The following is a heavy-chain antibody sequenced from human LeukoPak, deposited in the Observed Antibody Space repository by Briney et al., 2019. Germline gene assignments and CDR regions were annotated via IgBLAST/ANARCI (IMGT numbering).Heavy chain of an antibody. Sequence: GASVKVSCKASGGTFSSYAISWVRQAPGQGLEWMGGIIPIFGTTNYAQKFQGRVTITADKSTSTAYMELGSLRSEDTAVYYCAVPYSNYFDYWGQGTLVTVSS. J-gene: IGHJ4*02. CDR3: AVPYSNYFDY. CDR2: IIPIFGTT. D-gene: IGHD4-11*01. CDR1: GGTFSSYA. V-gene: IGHV1-69*06.